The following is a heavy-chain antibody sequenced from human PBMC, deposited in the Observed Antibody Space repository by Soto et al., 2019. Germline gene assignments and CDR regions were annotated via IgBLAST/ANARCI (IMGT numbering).Heavy chain of an antibody. CDR1: GFTFSSYG. CDR3: ARVIYSSSSLSPLDAFDI. CDR2: IWYDGSNK. D-gene: IGHD6-6*01. Sequence: QVQLVESGGGVVQPGRSLRLSCAASGFTFSSYGMHWVRQAPGKGLEWVAVIWYDGSNKYYADSVKGRFTISRDNSKNTLYLQMNSLRAEDTAVYYCARVIYSSSSLSPLDAFDIWGQGTMVTVSS. J-gene: IGHJ3*02. V-gene: IGHV3-33*01.